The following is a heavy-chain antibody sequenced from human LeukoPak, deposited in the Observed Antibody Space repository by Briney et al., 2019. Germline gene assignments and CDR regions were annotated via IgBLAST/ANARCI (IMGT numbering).Heavy chain of an antibody. Sequence: GGSLRLSCAASGFTFSSYAMSWVRQAPGKGLEWVSAISGSGGTTYYADSVKGRFTISKDNSKNTLYLQMNSLRAEDTAVYYCAELGITMIGGVWGKGTTVTISS. J-gene: IGHJ6*04. CDR1: GFTFSSYA. D-gene: IGHD3-10*02. CDR3: AELGITMIGGV. CDR2: ISGSGGTT. V-gene: IGHV3-23*01.